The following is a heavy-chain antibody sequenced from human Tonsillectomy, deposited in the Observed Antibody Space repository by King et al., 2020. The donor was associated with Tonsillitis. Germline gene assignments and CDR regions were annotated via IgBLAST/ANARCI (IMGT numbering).Heavy chain of an antibody. CDR2: IYPGDSDT. J-gene: IGHJ3*02. V-gene: IGHV5-51*01. CDR3: ARQITGTLDAFDI. D-gene: IGHD1-20*01. CDR1: GYSFTSNW. Sequence: VQLVQSGAEVKKAGESLKISCKGSGYSFTSNWIAWVRQMPGKGLEWMGIIYPGDSDTRYSPSFQGQVTISVDKSISTAYLQWCSLKASDTAMYYCARQITGTLDAFDIWGQGTRVTVSS.